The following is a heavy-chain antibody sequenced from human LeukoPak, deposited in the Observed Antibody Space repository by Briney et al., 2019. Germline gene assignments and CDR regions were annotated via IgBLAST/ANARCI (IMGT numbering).Heavy chain of an antibody. D-gene: IGHD3-16*02. J-gene: IGHJ4*02. Sequence: ASVKVSCKASGYTSTSYYMHWVRQAPGQGLEWMGIINPSGGSTSYAQKFQGGVTMTRDTSTSTVYMELSSLRSEDTAVYYCASARSLRLGELSSPPFDYWGQGTLVTVSS. CDR2: INPSGGST. CDR1: GYTSTSYY. CDR3: ASARSLRLGELSSPPFDY. V-gene: IGHV1-46*01.